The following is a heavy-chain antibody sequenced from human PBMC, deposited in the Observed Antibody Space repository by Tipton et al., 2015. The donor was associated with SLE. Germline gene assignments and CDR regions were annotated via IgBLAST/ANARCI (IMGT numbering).Heavy chain of an antibody. D-gene: IGHD3/OR15-3a*01. V-gene: IGHV4-31*03. CDR1: GASISSGGYY. Sequence: TLSLTCTVSGASISSGGYYWSWIRQYPGKGLDWIGYIYYSGSTSYNPSLQSRVTISLDASNNQFSLRLTSMTAADTAVYYCARDDLSDAFDIWGQGTMVTVSS. CDR3: ARDDLSDAFDI. CDR2: IYYSGST. J-gene: IGHJ3*02.